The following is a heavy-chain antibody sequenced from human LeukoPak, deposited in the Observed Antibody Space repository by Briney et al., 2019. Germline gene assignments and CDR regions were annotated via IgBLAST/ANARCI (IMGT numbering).Heavy chain of an antibody. J-gene: IGHJ6*03. CDR2: IWYDGSNK. V-gene: IGHV3-33*06. CDR1: GFTFSSYG. Sequence: PGGSLRLSCAASGFTFSSYGMHWVRQAPGKGLEWVAVIWYDGSNKYYADSVKGRFTISRDNSKNTLYLQMKSLRAEDTAVYYCAKDPGDYYMDVWGKGTTVTVSS. CDR3: AKDPGDYYMDV.